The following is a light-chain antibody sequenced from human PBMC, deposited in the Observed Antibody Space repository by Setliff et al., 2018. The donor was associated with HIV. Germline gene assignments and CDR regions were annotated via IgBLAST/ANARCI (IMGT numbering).Light chain of an antibody. CDR2: DVS. V-gene: IGLV2-14*01. CDR1: SSDVGNYNY. CDR3: SSYTGRNTVV. J-gene: IGLJ1*01. Sequence: QSALTQPASVSGSPGQSITISCTGISSDVGNYNYVSWYQEHPGKAPKLMIYDVSKRPSGVSNRFSGSKSGNTASLTISGLQAEDEADYHCSSYTGRNTVVFGTGTKVTVL.